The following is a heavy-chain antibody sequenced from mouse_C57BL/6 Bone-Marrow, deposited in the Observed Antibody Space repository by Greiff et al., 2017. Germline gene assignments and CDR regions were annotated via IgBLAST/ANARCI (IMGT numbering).Heavy chain of an antibody. D-gene: IGHD2-4*01. CDR1: GFNIKDDY. CDR2: IDPENGDT. CDR3: TNYYSDY. Sequence: VQLQQSGAELVRPGASVKLSCTASGFNIKDDYMHWVKQRPEQGLEWIGWIDPENGDTEYAPKFQGKATITADTSSNTAYLQLSSLTSEDTAVYYCTNYYSDYWGQGTTLTVSS. J-gene: IGHJ2*01. V-gene: IGHV14-4*01.